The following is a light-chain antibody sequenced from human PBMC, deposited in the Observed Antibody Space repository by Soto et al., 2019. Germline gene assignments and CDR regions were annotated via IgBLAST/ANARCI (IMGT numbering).Light chain of an antibody. CDR2: EVS. CDR1: SRDVGGYNY. Sequence: QYALAQSASLCVSPGQSNTISCTRTSRDVGGYNYVSWYQHHPGKAPKLMIYEVSNRPSGVSYRSSGSKSGNTASLNISGLQTEDEADYYCSSYTNSITYVFGTGTQVTVL. J-gene: IGLJ1*01. V-gene: IGLV2-14*01. CDR3: SSYTNSITYV.